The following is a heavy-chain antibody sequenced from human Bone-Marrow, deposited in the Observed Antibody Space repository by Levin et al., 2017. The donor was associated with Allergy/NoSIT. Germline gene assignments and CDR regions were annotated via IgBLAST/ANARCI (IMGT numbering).Heavy chain of an antibody. CDR2: IYPGDSDT. Sequence: GESLKISCKGSGYNFANYWIAWVRQMPGKGLEWMGIIYPGDSDTRYSPSFQGQVTISADKSISTAYLQWSSLKASDTAMYFCARHPMSAVTIPNAFDIWGQGTMVTVSS. CDR3: ARHPMSAVTIPNAFDI. CDR1: GYNFANYW. J-gene: IGHJ3*02. D-gene: IGHD2-2*02. V-gene: IGHV5-51*01.